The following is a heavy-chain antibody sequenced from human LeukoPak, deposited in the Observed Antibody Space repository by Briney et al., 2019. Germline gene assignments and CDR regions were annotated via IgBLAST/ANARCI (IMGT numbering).Heavy chain of an antibody. Sequence: GGSLRLSCAASGFTFDDYAIHWVRQAPGKGLEWISLISWDSGTTYYADSVRGRFTISRDNSKNSLYLQMNSLRAEDTAVYYCARDMDIVETFDYWGQGTLVTVSS. V-gene: IGHV3-43D*03. D-gene: IGHD2-2*03. CDR2: ISWDSGTT. J-gene: IGHJ4*02. CDR3: ARDMDIVETFDY. CDR1: GFTFDDYA.